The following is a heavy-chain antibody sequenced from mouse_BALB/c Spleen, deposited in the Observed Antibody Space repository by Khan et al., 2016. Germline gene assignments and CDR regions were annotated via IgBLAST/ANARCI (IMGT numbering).Heavy chain of an antibody. CDR3: AHLTVLRDALDY. CDR1: GYTFSSYW. CDR2: ILPGSGRT. D-gene: IGHD1-1*01. V-gene: IGHV1-9*01. J-gene: IGHJ4*01. Sequence: QVQLQQSGAELMKPGASVKISCKATGYTFSSYWIEWIKQRPGHGLEWIGEILPGSGRTNYNEKFKGKATFNADTSSNTAHMQLTSLTFEYSAAYYCAHLTVLRDALDYWGQGTSVTVSS.